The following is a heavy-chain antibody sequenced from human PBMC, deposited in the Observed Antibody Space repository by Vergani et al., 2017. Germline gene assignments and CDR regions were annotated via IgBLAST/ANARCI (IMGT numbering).Heavy chain of an antibody. CDR1: GGSISSYY. J-gene: IGHJ6*04. V-gene: IGHV4-59*12. D-gene: IGHD4-11*01. Sequence: QVQLQESGPGLVKPSETLSLTCTVSGGSISSYYWSWIRQPPGKGLEWIGDIDYSGSTNYNPSLKSRVTISVDKSKNQFSLKLSSVTAADTAVYYCARVVMTKGPGDVGGKGTTVTVSS. CDR2: IDYSGST. CDR3: ARVVMTKGPGDV.